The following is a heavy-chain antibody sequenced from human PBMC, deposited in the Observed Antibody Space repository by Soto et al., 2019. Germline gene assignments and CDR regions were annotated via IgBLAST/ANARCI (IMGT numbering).Heavy chain of an antibody. CDR1: GGSIRSGDYY. V-gene: IGHV4-30-4*01. J-gene: IGHJ6*02. D-gene: IGHD3-22*01. Sequence: QVRLQESGPGRVKPSQTLSLTCSVSGGSIRSGDYYWSWIRQPPGKGLEWIGYIYYGGSTYYTPSLNSRLTITIDTSKNQFSLQLSSVTAADTAVYYCARDRGALGFYDSGGYYSYGMDVWGQGTTVTVSS. CDR3: ARDRGALGFYDSGGYYSYGMDV. CDR2: IYYGGST.